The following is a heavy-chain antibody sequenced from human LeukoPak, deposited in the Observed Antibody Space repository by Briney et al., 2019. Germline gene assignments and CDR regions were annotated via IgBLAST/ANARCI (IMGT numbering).Heavy chain of an antibody. CDR1: GGSISSYY. Sequence: SETLSLTCTVSGGSISSYYWSWIRQPAGKGLEWIGRIYSSGSTNYNPSLKSRVTMSVDTYKNQFSLKLSSVTAADTAVYYCARRMGIAARRTGSRGFDPWGQGTLVTVSS. CDR2: IYSSGST. V-gene: IGHV4-4*07. J-gene: IGHJ5*02. D-gene: IGHD6-6*01. CDR3: ARRMGIAARRTGSRGFDP.